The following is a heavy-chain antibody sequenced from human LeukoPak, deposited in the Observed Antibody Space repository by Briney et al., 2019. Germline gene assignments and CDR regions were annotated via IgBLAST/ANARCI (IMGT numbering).Heavy chain of an antibody. D-gene: IGHD3-10*01. Sequence: ASVMVSCKVSGYTLTELSMHWVRQAPGKGLEWMGGFDPEDGETIYAQKFQGRVTMTEDTSTDTAYMELSSLRSEDTAVYYCAYYGSGSYYYFDYWGQGTLVTVSS. J-gene: IGHJ4*02. CDR2: FDPEDGET. CDR1: GYTLTELS. CDR3: AYYGSGSYYYFDY. V-gene: IGHV1-24*01.